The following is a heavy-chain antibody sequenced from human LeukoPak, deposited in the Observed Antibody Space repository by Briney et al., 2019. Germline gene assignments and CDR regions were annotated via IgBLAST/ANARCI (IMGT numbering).Heavy chain of an antibody. CDR1: GFXFSSYD. V-gene: IGHV3-69-1*01. CDR3: ARSFDI. J-gene: IGHJ3*02. CDR2: ISITNTV. Sequence: GGSLRLSCVASGFXFSSYDINWVRQTPAKGLEWVSRISITNTVDYADSVKGRFTISRDNVKNSLYLQMNSLRDGDTAMYYCARSFDIWGQGTMVTASS.